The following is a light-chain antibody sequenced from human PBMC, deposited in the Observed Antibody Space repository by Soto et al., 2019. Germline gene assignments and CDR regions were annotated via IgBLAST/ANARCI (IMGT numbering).Light chain of an antibody. V-gene: IGKV1-6*01. J-gene: IGKJ4*01. CDR1: QDTGTD. Sequence: AIRMTQSPSSLSASVGDRVTITCRASQDTGTDLGWYQQKPGKAPKLLIYATCILQGGVPSRFSGSGSGTDFTLTISNLQPEDFATYYCLQDHSGLSFGGGTKVEIK. CDR2: ATC. CDR3: LQDHSGLS.